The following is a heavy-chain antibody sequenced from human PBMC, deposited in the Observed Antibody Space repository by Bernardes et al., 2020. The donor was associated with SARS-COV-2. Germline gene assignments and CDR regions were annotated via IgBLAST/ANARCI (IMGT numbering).Heavy chain of an antibody. J-gene: IGHJ6*03. CDR3: ARVLGYCSSTSCYAFFYYMDV. V-gene: IGHV3-21*01. D-gene: IGHD2-2*01. CDR1: GFTFSNYS. CDR2: ISSSSSYI. Sequence: GGSLRLSCAASGFTFSNYSMNWVRQAPGKGLELVSSISSSSSYIYYSDSVKGRFTISRDNAKNSLYLQMNSLRAEDTAIYYCARVLGYCSSTSCYAFFYYMDVWGKGTKVTVSS.